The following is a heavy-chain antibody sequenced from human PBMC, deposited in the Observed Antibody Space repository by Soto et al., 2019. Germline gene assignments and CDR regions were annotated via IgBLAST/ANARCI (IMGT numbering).Heavy chain of an antibody. Sequence: EVQLVESGGGLITPGGSLRLSCAASGFSFSSYSLNWVRQAPGKGLEWVSSISKTSNSIYYADSVWGRFTVSRDNAENSLYLQMNSLRAEDTAVYYCAKSYRPQTDWFDAWGQGTLVTVSS. J-gene: IGHJ5*02. D-gene: IGHD3-16*01. V-gene: IGHV3-21*01. CDR2: ISKTSNSI. CDR1: GFSFSSYS. CDR3: AKSYRPQTDWFDA.